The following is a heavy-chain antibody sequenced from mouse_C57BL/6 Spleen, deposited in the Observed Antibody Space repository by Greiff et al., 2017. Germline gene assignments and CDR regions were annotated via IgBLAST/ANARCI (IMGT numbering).Heavy chain of an antibody. CDR3: TRGSSYDWFAY. J-gene: IGHJ3*01. CDR2: IYHGNSAT. D-gene: IGHD1-1*01. CDR1: GYTFTSYW. Sequence: DVQLQQSGTVLARPGASVKMSCKTSGYTFTSYWMHWVQQRPGQGLEWIGAIYHGNSATCYNQKCNGKAKLTADTSARTAYIELSSLTNEDSAVYYCTRGSSYDWFAYWGQGTLVTVSA. V-gene: IGHV1-5*01.